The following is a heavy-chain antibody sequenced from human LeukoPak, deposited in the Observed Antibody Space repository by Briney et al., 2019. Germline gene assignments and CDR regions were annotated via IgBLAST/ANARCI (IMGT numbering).Heavy chain of an antibody. D-gene: IGHD2-2*02. J-gene: IGHJ5*02. Sequence: SVKVSCKASRGTFSSYAISWVRQAPGQGLEWMGGIIPILGTANYAQKFQGRVTITADEFTSAAYMELSSLRSEDTAVYYCARDRPGRYCSSTRCYMASPFDPWGQGTLVTVSS. V-gene: IGHV1-69*13. CDR2: IIPILGTA. CDR3: ARDRPGRYCSSTRCYMASPFDP. CDR1: RGTFSSYA.